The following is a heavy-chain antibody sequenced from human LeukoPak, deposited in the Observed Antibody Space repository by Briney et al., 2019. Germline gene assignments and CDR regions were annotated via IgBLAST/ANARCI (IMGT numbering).Heavy chain of an antibody. CDR1: GFTFSSYA. CDR3: AKRGNYPMYYFDY. Sequence: GGSLRLSCAASGFTFSSYAMSWVRQAPGKGLEWVSTIGGSVSNTYYADSVKGRFTISGDNSKNTLSLQMNSLRAEDTAVYYCAKRGNYPMYYFDYWGQGTLVTVSS. CDR2: IGGSVSNT. J-gene: IGHJ4*02. D-gene: IGHD3-16*02. V-gene: IGHV3-23*01.